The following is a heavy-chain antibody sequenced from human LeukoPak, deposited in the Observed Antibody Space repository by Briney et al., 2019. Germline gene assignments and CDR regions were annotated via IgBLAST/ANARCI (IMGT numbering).Heavy chain of an antibody. J-gene: IGHJ4*02. CDR1: GYTFTGYY. CDR2: INPNSGGT. D-gene: IGHD3-10*01. CDR3: ARPLIGSGSYNY. Sequence: GASVKVSCKASGYTFTGYYMHWVRQAPRQGLEWMGWINPNSGGTNYAQKFQGRVTMTRDTSISTAYMELSRLRSDDTAVYYCARPLIGSGSYNYWGQGTLVTVSS. V-gene: IGHV1-2*02.